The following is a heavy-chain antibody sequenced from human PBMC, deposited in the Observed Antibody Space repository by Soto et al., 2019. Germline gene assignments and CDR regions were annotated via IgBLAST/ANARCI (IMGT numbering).Heavy chain of an antibody. D-gene: IGHD2-2*01. CDR2: ISAYNGNT. V-gene: IGHV1-18*01. Sequence: ASVKVSCKASGYTFTNYGISWVRQAPGQGLEWMGWISAYNGNTDYAQKLQGRVTMTTDTSTSTAYMELMSLRSDDTAVYYCARVGAYCVSTSCHDYWGQGTLVTVSS. CDR1: GYTFTNYG. CDR3: ARVGAYCVSTSCHDY. J-gene: IGHJ4*02.